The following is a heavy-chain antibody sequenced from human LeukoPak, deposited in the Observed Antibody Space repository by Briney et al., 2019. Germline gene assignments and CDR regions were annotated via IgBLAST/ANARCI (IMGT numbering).Heavy chain of an antibody. J-gene: IGHJ4*02. CDR1: GGSFSGYY. V-gene: IGHV4-34*01. CDR3: ARAWLVLFDY. Sequence: SETLSLTCAVYGGSFSGYYWSWIRQPPGKGLEWIGEINHSGSTNYNPSLKSRVTISVDTSKNQCPLKLSSVTAADTAVYYCARAWLVLFDYWGQGTLVTVSS. CDR2: INHSGST. D-gene: IGHD6-19*01.